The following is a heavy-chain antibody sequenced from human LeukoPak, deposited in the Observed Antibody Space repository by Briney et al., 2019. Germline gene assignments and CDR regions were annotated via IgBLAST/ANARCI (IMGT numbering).Heavy chain of an antibody. CDR1: GFTFSSYA. CDR3: ARVSRWLQSDMDV. D-gene: IGHD5-24*01. V-gene: IGHV3-30-3*01. CDR2: ISYDGSNR. J-gene: IGHJ6*03. Sequence: GRSLRLSCAASGFTFSSYAMHWVRQAPGKGLEWVAVISYDGSNRYYADSVKGRFTISRDNSKNTLYLQMNSLRAEDTAVYYCARVSRWLQSDMDVWGKGTTVTVSS.